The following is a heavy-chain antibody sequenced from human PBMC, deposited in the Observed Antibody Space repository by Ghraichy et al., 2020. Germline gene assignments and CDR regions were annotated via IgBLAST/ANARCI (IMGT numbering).Heavy chain of an antibody. J-gene: IGHJ6*02. CDR1: GFTFSNCD. CDR3: VRQCTELRDKLYYYYGMDV. D-gene: IGHD2-15*01. CDR2: IGIAGDP. V-gene: IGHV3-13*05. Sequence: GGSLRLSCAASGFTFSNCDMHWVRQVTGKGLQWVSGIGIAGDPHYLDSVKGRFTISRENAKNSLYLQMNSLRAGDSAVYFCVRQCTELRDKLYYYYGMDVWRQGTTVTVSS.